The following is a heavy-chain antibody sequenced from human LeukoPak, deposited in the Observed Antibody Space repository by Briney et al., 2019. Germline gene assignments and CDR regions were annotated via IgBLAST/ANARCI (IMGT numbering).Heavy chain of an antibody. CDR1: GYTFTSYG. J-gene: IGHJ4*02. CDR3: ARREGYNYNY. CDR2: IYPGDSDT. D-gene: IGHD5-24*01. V-gene: IGHV5-51*01. Sequence: GASVKVSCKASGYTFTSYGISWVRQAPGQGLEWMGIIYPGDSDTRYSPSFQGQVTISADKSISTAYLQWSSLKASDTAMYYCARREGYNYNYWGQGTLVTVSS.